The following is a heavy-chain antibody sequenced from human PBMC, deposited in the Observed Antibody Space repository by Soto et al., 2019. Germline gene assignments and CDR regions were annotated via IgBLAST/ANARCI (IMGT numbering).Heavy chain of an antibody. D-gene: IGHD3-16*01. J-gene: IGHJ1*01. CDR3: AKDGGEKVKFGGYFQH. CDR2: ISGSGGTT. Sequence: EVQLLESGGGLVQPGGSLRLSCAASGFSFSSYAMSWVRQAPGKGLEWVSAISGSGGTTYYADSVKGRFTISRDNSKNTLYLQMSSLRAEGTAVYYCAKDGGEKVKFGGYFQHWGQGTLVTVSS. CDR1: GFSFSSYA. V-gene: IGHV3-23*01.